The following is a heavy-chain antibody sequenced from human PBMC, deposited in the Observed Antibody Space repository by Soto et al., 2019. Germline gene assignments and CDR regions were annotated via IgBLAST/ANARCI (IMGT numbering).Heavy chain of an antibody. CDR2: IDYNGVT. CDR1: GGSIYRSGYY. D-gene: IGHD2-15*01. V-gene: IGHV4-39*01. Sequence: SETLSLTCTVSGGSIYRSGYYWGWIRQPPGRGLEWIGNIDYNGVTYSNPSLKSRVTISRDTSKNQFPLKLTSVTAADTALYYCGKVLVGATGHTDSDSWGPGXLVTSPQ. J-gene: IGHJ4*02. CDR3: GKVLVGATGHTDSDS.